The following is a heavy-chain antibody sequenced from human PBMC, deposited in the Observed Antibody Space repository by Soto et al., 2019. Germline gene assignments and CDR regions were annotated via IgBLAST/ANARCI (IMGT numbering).Heavy chain of an antibody. CDR2: IYYSEST. CDR1: GGSISSSSYY. D-gene: IGHD4-17*01. J-gene: IGHJ6*02. CDR3: ARSPVHDYPSYYYYYGMDN. V-gene: IGHV4-39*01. Sequence: SETLSLTCTVSGGSISSSSYYWGWIRQPPGKGLEWIGSIYYSESTYYNPSLKSRVTISVDTSKNQFSLKLSSVTAADTALYYCARSPVHDYPSYYYYYGMDNWGQVTTVTVPS.